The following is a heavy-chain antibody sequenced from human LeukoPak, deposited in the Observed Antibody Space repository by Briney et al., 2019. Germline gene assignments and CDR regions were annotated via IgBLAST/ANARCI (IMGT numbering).Heavy chain of an antibody. V-gene: IGHV3-74*01. CDR1: GFTLSSYW. Sequence: GGPLRLSCAASGFTLSSYWMHCVRQAPGKGLVWVSRINSDGSITTYADSVKGRFTISRDNAKNTLYIQMNSLRAEDTAVYYCARGITAPSHFDYWGQGTLVTVSS. CDR2: INSDGSIT. D-gene: IGHD6-13*01. CDR3: ARGITAPSHFDY. J-gene: IGHJ4*02.